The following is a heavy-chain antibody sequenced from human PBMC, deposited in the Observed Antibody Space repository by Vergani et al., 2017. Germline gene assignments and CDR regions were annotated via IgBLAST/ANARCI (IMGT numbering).Heavy chain of an antibody. V-gene: IGHV4-59*01. CDR2: VEDSGYF. Sequence: QVQLQESGPGLVRPSETLSLTCTVSGGPLSGYYWNWIRQTPGEGLEWIGYVEDSGYFNYNPSLKTRVSMSSDTSNNQFSLMLSSVTVADTAVYYCASSIVSRNPPDYFDNWGQGTLVTVSS. CDR1: GGPLSGYY. J-gene: IGHJ4*02. D-gene: IGHD1-14*01. CDR3: ASSIVSRNPPDYFDN.